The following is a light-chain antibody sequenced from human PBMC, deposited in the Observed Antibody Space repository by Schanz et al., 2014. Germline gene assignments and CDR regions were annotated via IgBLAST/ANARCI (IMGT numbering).Light chain of an antibody. J-gene: IGLJ3*02. V-gene: IGLV2-23*03. CDR1: SSDVGGYNY. CDR2: GGS. Sequence: QFVLTQPPSASGSPGQSVTISCTGTSSDVGGYNYVSWYQHHPGQAPKLMILGGSIRPSGVSSRFSGSKSANTASLTISGLQAEDEATYYCCSYAGSRTFVLFGGGTKLTVL. CDR3: CSYAGSRTFVL.